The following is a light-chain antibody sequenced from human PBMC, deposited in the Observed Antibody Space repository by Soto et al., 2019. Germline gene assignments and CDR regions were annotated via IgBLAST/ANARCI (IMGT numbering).Light chain of an antibody. Sequence: IVVTQSPGTLSSSPGERATLSCRASQSVSTNDLACYRHEPEQSPMRLIYVASTSPTGVPARFSGSGSWTEFTLTISSMQYYDFVAYYCQQYNNCCPWTFGQGTKVDI. V-gene: IGKV3-15*01. CDR1: QSVSTN. CDR3: QQYNNCCPWT. CDR2: VAS. J-gene: IGKJ1*01.